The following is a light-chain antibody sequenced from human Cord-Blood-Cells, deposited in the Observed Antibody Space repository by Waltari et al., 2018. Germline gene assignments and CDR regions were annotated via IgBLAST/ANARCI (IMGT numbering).Light chain of an antibody. CDR2: EVS. Sequence: QSALTQPASVSGSPGQSFTISCPGTSRDVGGYNYVPWYQQHPGKAPKLMIYEVSNRPSGVSNRFSGSKSGNTASLTISGLQAEDEADYYCSSCTSSSTLDVFGTGTKVTVL. CDR3: SSCTSSSTLDV. J-gene: IGLJ1*01. V-gene: IGLV2-14*01. CDR1: SRDVGGYNY.